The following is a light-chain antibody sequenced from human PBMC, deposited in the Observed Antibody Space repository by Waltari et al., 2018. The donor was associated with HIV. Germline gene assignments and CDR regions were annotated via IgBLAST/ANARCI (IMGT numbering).Light chain of an antibody. CDR1: SSNIGNGHD. Sequence: QPLLTHTPSLSAAPGQRDTITCTRNSSNIGNGHDVHWYPQFPGTAPKPLTYSNSTRPSGVPVRFSGAKSGASASLAIAGLQFEDEADYYCQSYDSNVKGVFGGGTKLTVL. V-gene: IGLV1-40*01. J-gene: IGLJ2*01. CDR3: QSYDSNVKGV. CDR2: SNS.